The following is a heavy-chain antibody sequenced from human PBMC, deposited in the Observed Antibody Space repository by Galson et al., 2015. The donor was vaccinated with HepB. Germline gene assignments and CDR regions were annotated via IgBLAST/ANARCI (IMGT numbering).Heavy chain of an antibody. CDR3: ARPSSSSWVTYYYYYMDV. D-gene: IGHD6-13*01. Sequence: SVKVSCKASGYTFTSYDINWVRQATGQGLEWMGWMNPNSGNTGYAQKFQGRVTMTRNTSISTAYMELSSLRSEDTAVYYCARPSSSSWVTYYYYYMDVWGKGTTVTVSS. J-gene: IGHJ6*03. CDR2: MNPNSGNT. V-gene: IGHV1-8*01. CDR1: GYTFTSYD.